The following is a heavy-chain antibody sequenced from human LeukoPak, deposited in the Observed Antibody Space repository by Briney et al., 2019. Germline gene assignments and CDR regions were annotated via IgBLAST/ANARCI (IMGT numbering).Heavy chain of an antibody. Sequence: PGRSLRLSCAASGFTFDDYAMHWVRQAPGKGLEWVSGISWNSGSIGYADSVKGRSTISRGNAKNSLYLQMNSLRAEDTALYYCAKDLVLGGTTGFDYWGQGTLVTVSS. CDR1: GFTFDDYA. V-gene: IGHV3-9*01. CDR2: ISWNSGSI. D-gene: IGHD3-16*01. CDR3: AKDLVLGGTTGFDY. J-gene: IGHJ4*02.